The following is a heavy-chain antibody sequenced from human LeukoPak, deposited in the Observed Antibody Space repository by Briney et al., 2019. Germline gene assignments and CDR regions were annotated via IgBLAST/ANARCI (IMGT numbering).Heavy chain of an antibody. V-gene: IGHV1-69*13. CDR3: ARGPPAPDSSGSDY. D-gene: IGHD3-22*01. Sequence: SVTVSCKASGGTFSSYAISWVRQAPGQGLEWMGGIIPIFGTANYAQKFQGRGKITADESTSTAYMELSSLRSEDTAVYYCARGPPAPDSSGSDYWGQGTLVTVSS. CDR2: IIPIFGTA. J-gene: IGHJ4*02. CDR1: GGTFSSYA.